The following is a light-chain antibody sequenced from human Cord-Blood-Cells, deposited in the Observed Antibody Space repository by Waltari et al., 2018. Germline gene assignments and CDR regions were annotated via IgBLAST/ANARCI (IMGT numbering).Light chain of an antibody. Sequence: EIVLTQSPATLAVSPGNRATLSCRASQSVSSNLAWYQQQPGQARRPLIYGGSTSATGIPARFSGSGSGTEFTLTISSLQSEDFAVYYCQQYNNWPPYTFGQGTKLEIK. CDR1: QSVSSN. J-gene: IGKJ2*01. CDR2: GGS. V-gene: IGKV3-15*01. CDR3: QQYNNWPPYT.